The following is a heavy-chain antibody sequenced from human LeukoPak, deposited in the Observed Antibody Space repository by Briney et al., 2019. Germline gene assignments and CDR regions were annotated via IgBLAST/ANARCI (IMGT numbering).Heavy chain of an antibody. J-gene: IGHJ4*02. Sequence: GASVKVSCKASGYTFTSYYMHWVRQAPGQGLEWMGIINPSGGSTSYAQKFQGRVTMTRDASTSTVYMELSSLRSEDTAVYYCARASSVAGTCDYWGQGTLVTVSS. CDR3: ARASSVAGTCDY. D-gene: IGHD6-19*01. V-gene: IGHV1-46*01. CDR2: INPSGGST. CDR1: GYTFTSYY.